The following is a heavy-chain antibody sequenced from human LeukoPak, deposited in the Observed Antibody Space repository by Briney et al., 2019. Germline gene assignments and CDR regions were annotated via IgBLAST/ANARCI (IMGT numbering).Heavy chain of an antibody. J-gene: IGHJ4*02. CDR2: IYHSGST. CDR1: GHSISSGFY. V-gene: IGHV4-38-2*02. CDR3: ARDQYYYDRSGYTTVSYSDY. D-gene: IGHD3-22*01. Sequence: SETLSLTCTVSGHSISSGFYWAWIRPTPGKGLEWIGSIYHSGSTYYNPSLQSRVTMSVDTSNNQFSLKLDFVTAADTAVYYCARDQYYYDRSGYTTVSYSDYWGQGTLVTVSS.